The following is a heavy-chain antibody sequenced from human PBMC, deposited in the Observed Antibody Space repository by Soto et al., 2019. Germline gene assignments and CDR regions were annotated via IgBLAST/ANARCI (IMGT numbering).Heavy chain of an antibody. V-gene: IGHV1-3*01. CDR2: INAGNGNT. Sequence: QVQLMQSGAEVKKPGASVKVSCKASGYTFTSYAMHWVRQAPGQRLEWMGWINAGNGNTKYSQKFQGRVTITSDTSSSTAYRELSSLRSEDTAVYYCARDLRYCSGGSCYSPNYYYYGMDVWGQGTTVTVSS. CDR3: ARDLRYCSGGSCYSPNYYYYGMDV. D-gene: IGHD2-15*01. CDR1: GYTFTSYA. J-gene: IGHJ6*02.